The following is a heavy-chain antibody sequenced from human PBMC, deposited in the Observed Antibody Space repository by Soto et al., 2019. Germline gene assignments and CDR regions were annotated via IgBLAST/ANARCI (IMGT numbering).Heavy chain of an antibody. CDR3: VLVYRLSTGAFDF. CDR2: ITAYNDST. J-gene: IGHJ3*01. CDR1: DYTFTSYG. D-gene: IGHD6-6*01. V-gene: IGHV1-18*01. Sequence: ASVKVSCKTSDYTFTSYGIGWVRQAPGQGLEWMAWITAYNDSTNYAQKFQGRVTLTTDTSTSTAYMEVRSLRSDDTAVYYCVLVYRLSTGAFDFRGPGTMVT.